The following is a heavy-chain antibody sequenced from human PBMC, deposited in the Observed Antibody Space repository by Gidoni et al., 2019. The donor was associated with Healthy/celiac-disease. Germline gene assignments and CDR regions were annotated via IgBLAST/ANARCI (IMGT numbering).Heavy chain of an antibody. D-gene: IGHD1-26*01. CDR3: ARVWELSKEDSAFDI. J-gene: IGHJ3*02. Sequence: QVQLVASGGGVVQPGRSLRLSCAASGFTFSSYGMHWVRQAPGKGLEWVAVIWYDGSNKYYADSVKGRFTISRDNSKNTLYLQMNSLRAEDTAVYYCARVWELSKEDSAFDIWGQGTMVTVSS. CDR1: GFTFSSYG. V-gene: IGHV3-33*01. CDR2: IWYDGSNK.